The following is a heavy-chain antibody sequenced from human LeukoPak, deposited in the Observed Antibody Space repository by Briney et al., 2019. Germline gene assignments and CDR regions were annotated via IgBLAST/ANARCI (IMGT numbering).Heavy chain of an antibody. J-gene: IGHJ4*02. Sequence: PSETLSLTCTVSGGSISSSSSYWGWIRQPPAKGLEWIGTIYYSGSTNYNPSLKSRVTISVDTSKNQFSLKLSSVTAADTAVYYCASAYSGWFDYWGQGTLVTVSS. D-gene: IGHD6-19*01. CDR2: IYYSGST. CDR1: GGSISSSSSY. CDR3: ASAYSGWFDY. V-gene: IGHV4-39*07.